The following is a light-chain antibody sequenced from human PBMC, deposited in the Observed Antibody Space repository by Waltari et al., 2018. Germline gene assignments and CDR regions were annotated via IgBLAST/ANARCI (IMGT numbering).Light chain of an antibody. CDR3: QQYGASPGT. CDR1: QSVSGNC. Sequence: ETVLTQSPGTLSLSPGERATLSCRASQSVSGNCLAWYQQKPGQSPRLLIYAASSRVAGLPDRFSGSGSGTDFTLTISRLEPEDFAVYYCQQYGASPGTFGQGTKVEIK. CDR2: AAS. J-gene: IGKJ1*01. V-gene: IGKV3-20*01.